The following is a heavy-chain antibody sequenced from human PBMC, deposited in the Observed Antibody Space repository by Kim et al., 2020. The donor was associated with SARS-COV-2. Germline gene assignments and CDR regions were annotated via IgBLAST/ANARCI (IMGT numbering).Heavy chain of an antibody. Sequence: GGSLRLSCAASGFTFSSYGMHWVRQAPGKGLEWVAVISYDGGNKYSAYAVKGRFTISRDNSKNTLNLQMNILRAEVRAEDYCAKDPEYSSSWYDDFDYWGQGTLVTVSS. D-gene: IGHD6-13*01. CDR3: AKDPEYSSSWYDDFDY. CDR2: ISYDGGNK. V-gene: IGHV3-30*18. J-gene: IGHJ4*02. CDR1: GFTFSSYG.